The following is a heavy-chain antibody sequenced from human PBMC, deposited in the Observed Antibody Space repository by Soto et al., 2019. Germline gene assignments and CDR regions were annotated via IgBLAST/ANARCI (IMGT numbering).Heavy chain of an antibody. CDR3: ARGSIPPEVVVVRRVTERRFDP. Sequence: PSETLSLTCAVYGGSFSGYYWSWIRQPPGKGLEWIGEINHSGSTNYNPSLKSRVTISVDTSKNQFSLKLSSVTAADTAVYYCARGSIPPEVVVVRRVTERRFDPWGQGTLVTVSS. D-gene: IGHD2-15*01. J-gene: IGHJ5*02. CDR1: GGSFSGYY. CDR2: INHSGST. V-gene: IGHV4-34*01.